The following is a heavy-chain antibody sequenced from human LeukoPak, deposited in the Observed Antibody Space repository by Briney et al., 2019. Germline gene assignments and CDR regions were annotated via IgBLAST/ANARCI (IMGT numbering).Heavy chain of an antibody. J-gene: IGHJ2*01. CDR1: GFPFSIHG. CDR3: AKIGVIVNWYYDL. CDR2: ISSGSDYT. V-gene: IGHV3-23*01. Sequence: PGGSLRLSCAASGFPFSIHGMSWVRQAPRKGPEWVSSISSGSDYTYYADSVKGRFIIFRDNSRNTLYLEMTSLRAGDTAIYYCAKIGVIVNWYYDLWGRGTLVAVSS. D-gene: IGHD3-10*01.